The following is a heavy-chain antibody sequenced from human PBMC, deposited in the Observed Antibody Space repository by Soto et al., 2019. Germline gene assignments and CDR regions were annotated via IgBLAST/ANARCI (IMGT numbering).Heavy chain of an antibody. CDR3: ARHSLVVPAAYYYYGMDV. CDR2: IKQDGSEK. V-gene: IGHV3-7*01. CDR1: GFTFSSYW. J-gene: IGHJ6*02. Sequence: GGSLRLSCAASGFTFSSYWMSWVRQAPGKGLEWVANIKQDGSEKYYVDSVKGRFTISRDNAKNSLYLQMNSLRAEDTAVYYCARHSLVVPAAYYYYGMDVWGQGTTVTVSS. D-gene: IGHD2-2*01.